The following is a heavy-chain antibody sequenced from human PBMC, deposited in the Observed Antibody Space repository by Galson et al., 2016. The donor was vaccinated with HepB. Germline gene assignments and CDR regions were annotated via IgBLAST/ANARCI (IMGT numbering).Heavy chain of an antibody. CDR3: ARVFFTGGWGRNYYYYSGIDI. D-gene: IGHD2-8*02. Sequence: TLSLTCTVSGDSISNYFWTWIRQPPGKGLEWIGYIYSSGSTRYNPSLKSRVSISLDTSKNQFSLKLSSVTAADTAVYYCARVFFTGGWGRNYYYYSGIDIWGRGTTVSVSS. J-gene: IGHJ6*02. CDR2: IYSSGST. CDR1: GDSISNYF. V-gene: IGHV4-59*01.